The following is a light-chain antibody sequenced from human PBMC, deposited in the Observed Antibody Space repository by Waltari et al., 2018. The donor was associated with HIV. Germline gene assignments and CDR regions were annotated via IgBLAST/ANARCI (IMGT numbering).Light chain of an antibody. V-gene: IGLV1-40*01. CDR2: GNN. CDR1: SSNIGDGYG. CDR3: QSYDSSLSGWV. Sequence: QSVLPQPPSVSGAPGQRVTISCTGTSSNIGDGYGVQRYQHLPGTAPKLLIYGNNNRPSGVPDRFSGSKSGTSASLAITGLQTDDDADYYCQSYDSSLSGWVFGGGTKLTVL. J-gene: IGLJ3*02.